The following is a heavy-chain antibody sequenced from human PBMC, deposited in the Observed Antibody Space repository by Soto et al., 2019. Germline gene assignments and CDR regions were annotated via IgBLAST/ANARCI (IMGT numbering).Heavy chain of an antibody. J-gene: IGHJ3*02. V-gene: IGHV3-30*18. CDR1: GFTSSTFV. D-gene: IGHD3-10*01. CDR3: AKARGVLDAFDI. CDR2: ISSDGNNQ. Sequence: QVQLVESGGGVVQPGRSLRLSCAASGFTSSTFVIHWVRQAPGKGLEWLAVISSDGNNQYYADSVKGRFTISRDNSKNTLYFQVNSLRAEDTAVYFCAKARGVLDAFDIWGQGTMVTVSS.